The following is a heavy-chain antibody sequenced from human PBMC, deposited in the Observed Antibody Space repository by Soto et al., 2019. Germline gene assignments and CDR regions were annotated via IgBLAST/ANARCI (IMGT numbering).Heavy chain of an antibody. CDR2: IYYSGST. D-gene: IGHD2-15*01. J-gene: IGHJ4*02. CDR3: ARYSNSFDLYYFDY. Sequence: TLSLTCTVSGGSISSYYWSWIRQPPGKGLEWIGYIYYSGSTNYNPSLKSRVTISVDTSKNQFSLKLSSVTAADTAVYYCARYSNSFDLYYFDYWGQGTLVTVSS. CDR1: GGSISSYY. V-gene: IGHV4-59*01.